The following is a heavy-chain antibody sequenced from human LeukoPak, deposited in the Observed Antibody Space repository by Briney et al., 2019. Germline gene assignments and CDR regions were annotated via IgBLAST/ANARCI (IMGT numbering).Heavy chain of an antibody. CDR2: YYSGST. Sequence: PSETLSLTCTVSGDSISNFYGSWIRQPPGKGLEWIGIYYSGSTNYSPSLKRRVTISADTSKNQFSLKLSSVTAADTAVYYCVRDLGLWGQGTMVTVSS. J-gene: IGHJ3*01. CDR1: GDSISNFY. V-gene: IGHV4-59*01. CDR3: VRDLGL.